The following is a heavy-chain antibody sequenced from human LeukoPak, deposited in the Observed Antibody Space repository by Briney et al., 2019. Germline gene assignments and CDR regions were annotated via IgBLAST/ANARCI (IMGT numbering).Heavy chain of an antibody. V-gene: IGHV1-2*02. Sequence: ASVKVSCKASGYTFTGYYMHWVRQAPGQGLEWMGWINPNSGGTNYAQKFQGRVTMTRDTSISTAYMELSRLRSDDTAVYYCARDPLTVYGMDVWGQGTTVTVSS. CDR2: INPNSGGT. J-gene: IGHJ6*02. CDR1: GYTFTGYY. CDR3: ARDPLTVYGMDV. D-gene: IGHD3-9*01.